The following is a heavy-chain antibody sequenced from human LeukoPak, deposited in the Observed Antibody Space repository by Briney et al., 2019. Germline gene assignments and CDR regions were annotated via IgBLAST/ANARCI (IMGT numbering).Heavy chain of an antibody. CDR2: INPNSGGT. D-gene: IGHD3-9*01. CDR3: ARAFKEYFDWLPIDY. Sequence: ASVKVSCKASGYTFTGYYMHWVRQAPGQGLEWMGWINPNSGGTNYAQKFQGRVTMTRDTSISTAYMELSRLRSDDTAVYYCARAFKEYFDWLPIDYWGQGTLVTVSS. V-gene: IGHV1-2*02. CDR1: GYTFTGYY. J-gene: IGHJ4*02.